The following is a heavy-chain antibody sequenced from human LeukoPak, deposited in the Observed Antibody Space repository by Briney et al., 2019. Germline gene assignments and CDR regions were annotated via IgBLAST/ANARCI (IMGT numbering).Heavy chain of an antibody. CDR3: ARVAAAGMI. CDR1: GFTFSSYS. D-gene: IGHD6-13*01. J-gene: IGHJ4*02. Sequence: PGGSLRLSCAASGFTFSSYSMNWVRQPPGKGLEWIGEIDHSGNTNYNPSLKSRLTISVDTSKNQFSLKLSSVTAADTAVYYCARVAAAGMIWGRGTLVTVSS. CDR2: IDHSGNT. V-gene: IGHV4-34*01.